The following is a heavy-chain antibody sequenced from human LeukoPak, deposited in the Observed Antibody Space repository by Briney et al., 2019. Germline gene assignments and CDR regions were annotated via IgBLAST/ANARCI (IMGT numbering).Heavy chain of an antibody. CDR2: INSVSSYI. J-gene: IGHJ4*02. D-gene: IGHD3-10*01. CDR1: GFSFSYYS. V-gene: IGHV3-21*01. Sequence: GGSLRLSCAASGFSFSYYSMNWVRRAPGKGLEWVSSINSVSSYIYYGDSVKGRFTISRDNAKNSLYLQMNSLRAEDTAVYYCARDRHQTGTYYKSEFDFWGQGTLVTVSS. CDR3: ARDRHQTGTYYKSEFDF.